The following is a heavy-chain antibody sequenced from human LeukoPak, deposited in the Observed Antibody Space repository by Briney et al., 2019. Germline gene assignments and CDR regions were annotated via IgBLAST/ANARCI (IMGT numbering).Heavy chain of an antibody. CDR3: ARHASLGYCSGGSCYSFGGYFDY. J-gene: IGHJ4*02. CDR1: GGSVSSYY. D-gene: IGHD2-15*01. CDR2: IYYSGST. Sequence: SETLSLTCIVSGGSVSSYYWSWIRQPPGKGLEWIGYIYYSGSTNYNPSLKSRVTISVDTSKNQFSLKLSSVTAADTAVYYCARHASLGYCSGGSCYSFGGYFDYWGQGTLVTVSS. V-gene: IGHV4-59*08.